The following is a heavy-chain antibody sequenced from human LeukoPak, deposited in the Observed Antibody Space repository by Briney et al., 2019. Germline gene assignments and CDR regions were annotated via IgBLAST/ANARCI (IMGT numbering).Heavy chain of an antibody. D-gene: IGHD3-3*01. CDR1: GGSISSYY. CDR3: ARGVPGQDYFDY. V-gene: IGHV4-59*01. Sequence: PSETLSLTCTVSGGSISSYYWSWIRQPPGKGLEWIGYIYYSGSTNYNPSLKSRVTISVDTSKNQFSLKLSSVTAADTAVYYCARGVPGQDYFDYWGQGTLVTVSS. J-gene: IGHJ4*02. CDR2: IYYSGST.